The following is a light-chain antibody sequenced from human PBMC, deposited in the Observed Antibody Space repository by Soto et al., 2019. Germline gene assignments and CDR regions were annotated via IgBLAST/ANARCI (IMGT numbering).Light chain of an antibody. CDR2: DAS. Sequence: AIPLTQSPSSLSASVGDRVTITCRASQGISSALAWYQQKPGKAPKLLIYDASSLESGVPSRFSGSGSGTDFTLTISSLQTEDFATYYCLQFNNYPPTLGHGTRLEI. CDR3: LQFNNYPPT. CDR1: QGISSA. V-gene: IGKV1D-13*01. J-gene: IGKJ5*01.